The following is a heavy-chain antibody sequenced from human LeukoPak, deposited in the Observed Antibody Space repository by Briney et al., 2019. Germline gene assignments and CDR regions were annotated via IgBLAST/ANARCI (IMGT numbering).Heavy chain of an antibody. CDR1: GFTVSSKY. V-gene: IGHV3-53*01. CDR2: IYSSGDA. Sequence: PGGSLRLSCAASGFTVSSKYISWARQTPGKGLQWVALIYSSGDAYTADSVKGRFTISRDDSENTLYLQMDSLRAEDTAVYYCATGYYFGSGSYGYLDYWGQGTLVTVSS. J-gene: IGHJ4*02. D-gene: IGHD3-10*01. CDR3: ATGYYFGSGSYGYLDY.